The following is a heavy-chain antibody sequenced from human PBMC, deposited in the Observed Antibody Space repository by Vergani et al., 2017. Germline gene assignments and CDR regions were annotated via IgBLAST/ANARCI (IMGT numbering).Heavy chain of an antibody. J-gene: IGHJ6*02. Sequence: EVQLVESGGGLVKPGGSLRLSCAASKFTFSSYSMNWVRQTPGKGLEWVSSISSSSRYIYYADSVKGRFTISRDNAKNSLYLQMNSLRAEDTAVYYCARLKITFNGMDVWGQGTTVTVSS. CDR3: ARLKITFNGMDV. CDR2: ISSSSRYI. CDR1: KFTFSSYS. D-gene: IGHD3-16*01. V-gene: IGHV3-21*01.